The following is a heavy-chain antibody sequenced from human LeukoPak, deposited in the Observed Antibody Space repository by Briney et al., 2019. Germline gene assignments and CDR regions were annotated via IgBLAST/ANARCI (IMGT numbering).Heavy chain of an antibody. CDR3: AKDRNGYAAGLDY. V-gene: IGHV3-9*01. J-gene: IGHJ4*02. Sequence: GGSPRLSCAASGFTFDDYAMHWVRQAPGKGLEWVSGITWNSGSIGYADSVKGRFTISRDNAKNSLYLQMNSLTTEDTALYHCAKDRNGYAAGLDYWGQGTLVTVSS. CDR2: ITWNSGSI. CDR1: GFTFDDYA. D-gene: IGHD2-2*01.